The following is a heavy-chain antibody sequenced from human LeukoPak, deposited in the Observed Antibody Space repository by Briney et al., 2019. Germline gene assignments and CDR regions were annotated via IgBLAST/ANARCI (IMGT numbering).Heavy chain of an antibody. J-gene: IGHJ4*02. Sequence: GGSLRLSCAASGFTFSSYAMSWVRQAPGKGLEWVSAISGSGGSTYYADSVKGRFTISRDNSKNTLYLQMNSLRAEDTVVYYCAKVPREGYCSGGSCYVFYFDYWGQGTLVTVSS. CDR2: ISGSGGST. V-gene: IGHV3-23*01. CDR3: AKVPREGYCSGGSCYVFYFDY. CDR1: GFTFSSYA. D-gene: IGHD2-15*01.